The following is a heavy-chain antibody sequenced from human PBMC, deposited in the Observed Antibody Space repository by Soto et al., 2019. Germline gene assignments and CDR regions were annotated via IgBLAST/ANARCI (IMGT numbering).Heavy chain of an antibody. CDR1: GGSISSSSYY. D-gene: IGHD2-2*01. CDR3: ARLTRYCISTSCYGAMDV. J-gene: IGHJ6*02. CDR2: IYYSGTT. V-gene: IGHV4-39*01. Sequence: SETLSLTCTVSGGSISSSSYYWGWIRQPPGKGLEWIGSIYYSGTTYYNPSLKSRVTISVDTSKNQFSLKLSSVTAADTAVYYCARLTRYCISTSCYGAMDVWGQGTTVTVSS.